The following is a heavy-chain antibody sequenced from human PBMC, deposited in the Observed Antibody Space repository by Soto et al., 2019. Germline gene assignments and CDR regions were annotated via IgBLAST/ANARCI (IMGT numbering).Heavy chain of an antibody. D-gene: IGHD3-16*01. CDR1: GYTFTDSY. J-gene: IGHJ4*02. V-gene: IGHV1-2*02. CDR3: ARTQGGVTGLAWLDY. Sequence: QVQLVQSGAEVKKPGASVKVSCKASGYTFTDSYIHWVRQAPGQGLEWKGWLNPINGVTNSVQRFQGRVTLTRDTSSATAYMELTRLISDDTAVYYCARTQGGVTGLAWLDYWGQGTLVTVSS. CDR2: LNPINGVT.